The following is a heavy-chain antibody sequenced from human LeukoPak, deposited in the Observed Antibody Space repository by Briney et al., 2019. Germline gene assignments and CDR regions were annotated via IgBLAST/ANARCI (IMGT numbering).Heavy chain of an antibody. V-gene: IGHV4-31*03. CDR3: ARWRGSYGYDY. D-gene: IGHD4-17*01. CDR2: IYYSGST. Sequence: SQTLSLTCTVSGGSISSNTYYWSWIRQRPGKGLEWIGYIYYSGSTYYNPSLKSRVTISEDTSKNQFSLKLSSVTAADTAVYYCARWRGSYGYDYWGQGTLVTVSS. J-gene: IGHJ4*02. CDR1: GGSISSNTYY.